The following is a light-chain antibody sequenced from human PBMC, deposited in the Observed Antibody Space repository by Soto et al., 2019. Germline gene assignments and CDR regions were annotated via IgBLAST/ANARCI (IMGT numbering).Light chain of an antibody. CDR1: SSDVGNYYV. Sequence: QSALTQPASVSGSPGQSITISCTGTSSDVGNYYVVSCYQQHPNRAPKVIIYEGSKRPSGVSNRFCGYKSGNTASLTIGGLQAEDEADYCCSGNAGGSTLVFGGGTKLTVL. J-gene: IGLJ2*01. CDR3: SGNAGGSTLV. CDR2: EGS. V-gene: IGLV2-23*01.